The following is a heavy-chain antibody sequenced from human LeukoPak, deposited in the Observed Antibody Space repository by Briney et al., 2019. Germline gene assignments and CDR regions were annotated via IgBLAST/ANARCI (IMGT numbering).Heavy chain of an antibody. CDR2: ISSWSSYI. Sequence: GGSLSPSCTASGFSTSRYSMNWVRQAPGKGLEWVSSISSWSSYIYYADSVKGRFTISRDNSKNSLYLQINSLRDEDTAVYYWGKRGNFYGSNDPSYLEFDYRG. D-gene: IGHD3-10*01. CDR1: GFSTSRYS. J-gene: IGHJ5*01. V-gene: IGHV3-21*01. CDR3: GKRGNFYGSNDPSYLEFDY.